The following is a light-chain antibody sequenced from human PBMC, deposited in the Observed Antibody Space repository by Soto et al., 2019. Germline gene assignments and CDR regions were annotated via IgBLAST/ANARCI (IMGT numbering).Light chain of an antibody. Sequence: EIVLTQSPVTLSFSPFDRATLSCRASHSINTSFLAWFQQKPGQAPRLLIYAASTRATGIPDRFSGSASETDFTLTINRLEPEDSAVYYCQQYASAPFSLGPGTKVDIK. CDR2: AAS. CDR3: QQYASAPFS. CDR1: HSINTSF. J-gene: IGKJ3*01. V-gene: IGKV3-20*01.